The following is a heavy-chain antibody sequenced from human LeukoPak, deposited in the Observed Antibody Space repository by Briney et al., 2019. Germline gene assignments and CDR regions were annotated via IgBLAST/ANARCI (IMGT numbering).Heavy chain of an antibody. J-gene: IGHJ6*03. D-gene: IGHD6-13*01. V-gene: IGHV1-18*01. CDR1: GYTFTSYG. Sequence: GASVKVSCKASGYTFTSYGISWVRQAPAQGLEWMGWISDYNGNTNYAQKLQGRVTMTTDTSTSTAYMELSSLRSEDTAVYYCARDDSRTAGYYYYYMDVWGKGTTVTVSS. CDR2: ISDYNGNT. CDR3: ARDDSRTAGYYYYYMDV.